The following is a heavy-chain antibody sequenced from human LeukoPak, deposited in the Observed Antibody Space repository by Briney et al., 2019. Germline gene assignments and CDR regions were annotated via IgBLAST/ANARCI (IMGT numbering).Heavy chain of an antibody. Sequence: GESLKISCKGSGYSFTSYWIGWVRQMPGKGLEWMGIIYPGDSDTRYSPSFQGQVTISADKSISTAYLQWSSLRASDTAMYYCARPASTPPAYFDYWGQGTLVTVSS. CDR1: GYSFTSYW. D-gene: IGHD5/OR15-5a*01. J-gene: IGHJ4*02. CDR3: ARPASTPPAYFDY. V-gene: IGHV5-51*01. CDR2: IYPGDSDT.